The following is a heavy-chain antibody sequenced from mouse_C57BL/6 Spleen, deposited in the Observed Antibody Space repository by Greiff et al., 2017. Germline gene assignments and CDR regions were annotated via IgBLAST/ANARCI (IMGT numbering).Heavy chain of an antibody. D-gene: IGHD1-1*01. CDR3: ARFGSNYGN. CDR2: IVPNSGGT. CDR1: GYTFTSYW. V-gene: IGHV1-72*01. Sequence: QVQLQQPGAELVKPGASVKLSCKASGYTFTSYWMHWVKQRPGRGLEWIGRIVPNSGGTKYNEKFKCKATLTVDKPSSTAYMQLSSLSSEDSAVYYCARFGSNYGNWGQGTLVTVSA. J-gene: IGHJ3*01.